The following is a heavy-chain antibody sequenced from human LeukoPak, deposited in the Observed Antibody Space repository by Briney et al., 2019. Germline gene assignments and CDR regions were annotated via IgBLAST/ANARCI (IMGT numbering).Heavy chain of an antibody. CDR2: ISSNGYNT. CDR1: GFTFTTYA. Sequence: GGSLRLSCAASGFTFTTYAMDWVRKAPGKGLEHVSGISSNGYNTYYATSVEGRFTISRDNSKNTLYLQMGSLRGEDMAVYYCARRPVSSQYYFDYWGQGALVTVSS. CDR3: ARRPVSSQYYFDY. J-gene: IGHJ4*02. V-gene: IGHV3-64*01. D-gene: IGHD2/OR15-2a*01.